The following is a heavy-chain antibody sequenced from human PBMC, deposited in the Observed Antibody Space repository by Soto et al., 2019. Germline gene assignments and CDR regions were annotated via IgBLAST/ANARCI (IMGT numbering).Heavy chain of an antibody. D-gene: IGHD6-6*01. Sequence: PGGSLRLSCAASGFTFSNAWMSWVRQAPGKGLEWVGRIKSKTDGGTTDYAAPVKGRFTISRDDSKNTLYLQMNSLKTEDTAVYYCTRQLVLNYYYGMDVWGQGTTVTVS. CDR1: GFTFSNAW. CDR2: IKSKTDGGTT. V-gene: IGHV3-15*01. CDR3: TRQLVLNYYYGMDV. J-gene: IGHJ6*02.